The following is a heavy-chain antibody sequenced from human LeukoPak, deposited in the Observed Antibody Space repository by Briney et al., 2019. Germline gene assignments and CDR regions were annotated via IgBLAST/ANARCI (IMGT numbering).Heavy chain of an antibody. CDR3: AREPTMEWELLEHFDY. V-gene: IGHV1-46*01. Sequence: ASVKVSCKASGYTFTSYYMHWVRLAPGQGLEWMGIINPSGGSTSYAQKFQGRVTMTRDMSTSTVYMELSSLRSEDTAVYYCAREPTMEWELLEHFDYWGQGTLVTVSS. CDR1: GYTFTSYY. D-gene: IGHD1-26*01. CDR2: INPSGGST. J-gene: IGHJ4*02.